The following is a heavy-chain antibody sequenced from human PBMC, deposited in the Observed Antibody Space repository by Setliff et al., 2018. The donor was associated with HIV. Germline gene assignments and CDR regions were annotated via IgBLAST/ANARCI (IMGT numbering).Heavy chain of an antibody. D-gene: IGHD2-15*01. CDR2: IYPADSDA. Sequence: GESLKISCKGSRYTFGNHWIGWVRQMPGKGLEWMGIIYPADSDARYSPSFQGQVTMSVDKSISTAYLQWRSLKASDTAMYYCARLGGICSGGSCTALAYTMDVWGQGTTVTVSS. CDR3: ARLGGICSGGSCTALAYTMDV. CDR1: RYTFGNHW. J-gene: IGHJ6*02. V-gene: IGHV5-51*01.